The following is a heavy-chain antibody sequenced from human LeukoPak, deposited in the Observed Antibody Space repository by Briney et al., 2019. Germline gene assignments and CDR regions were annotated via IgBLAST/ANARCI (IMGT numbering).Heavy chain of an antibody. V-gene: IGHV4-4*09. D-gene: IGHD6-6*01. J-gene: IGHJ4*02. CDR3: AGGRVHSSFVFDY. CDR2: IYTSGST. Sequence: PSETLSLTCTVSGGSISSYYWSWIRQPPGKGLEWIGYIYTSGSTNYNPSLKSRVTISVDTSKNQFSLKLSSVTAADTAVYYCAGGRVHSSFVFDYWGRGTLVTVSS. CDR1: GGSISSYY.